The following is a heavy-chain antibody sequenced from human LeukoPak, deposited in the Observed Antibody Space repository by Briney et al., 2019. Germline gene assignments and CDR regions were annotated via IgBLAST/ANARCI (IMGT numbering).Heavy chain of an antibody. Sequence: SETLSLTCTVSGGSISSYYWSWIRQPAGKGLEWIGRIYTSGSTNYNPSLKSRVTMSVDTSKNQFSLKLSSVTAADTAVYYCARLVPRYGSGSQSDYWGQGTLVTVSS. J-gene: IGHJ4*02. D-gene: IGHD3-10*01. CDR3: ARLVPRYGSGSQSDY. CDR1: GGSISSYY. CDR2: IYTSGST. V-gene: IGHV4-4*07.